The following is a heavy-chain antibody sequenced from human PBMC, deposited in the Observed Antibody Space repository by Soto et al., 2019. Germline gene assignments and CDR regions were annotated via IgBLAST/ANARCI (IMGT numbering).Heavy chain of an antibody. V-gene: IGHV1-8*01. CDR3: ARDIIAALYYYGMDV. J-gene: IGHJ6*02. D-gene: IGHD6-6*01. CDR1: GYTFTSYD. CDR2: MNPNSGNT. Sequence: QVQLVQSGAEVKKPGASVKVSCKASGYTFTSYDINWVRQATGQGLEWMGWMNPNSGNTGYAQKFQGRVTMTRNTSISTAYMELSSLRSEDTVVYYCARDIIAALYYYGMDVWGQGTTVTVSS.